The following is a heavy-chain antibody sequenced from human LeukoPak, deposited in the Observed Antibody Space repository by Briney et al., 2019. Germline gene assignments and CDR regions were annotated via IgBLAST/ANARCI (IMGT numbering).Heavy chain of an antibody. J-gene: IGHJ4*02. V-gene: IGHV3-15*01. D-gene: IGHD3-10*01. CDR1: GFTFTNAW. CDR2: IKSKGDGETT. Sequence: GGSLRLSCAASGFTFTNAWMSWVRQAPGKGLEWVGRIKSKGDGETTDYTAPVKGRFTMSRDDSKATLYLQMNYVIVEDTAVYFCATDLGLTMIRGVLVSWGQGALVSVSP. CDR3: ATDLGLTMIRGVLVS.